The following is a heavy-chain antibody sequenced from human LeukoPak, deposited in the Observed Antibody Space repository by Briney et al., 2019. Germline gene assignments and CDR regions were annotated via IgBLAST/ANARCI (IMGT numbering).Heavy chain of an antibody. D-gene: IGHD3-16*01. J-gene: IGHJ5*01. Sequence: SETLSLTCTVSGGSITAGNRHWGWIRQPPGQGLEWIGSVYYSGNIFSDTSHKSRVTISGDTSKNQFSLSLSSVTAADTAVYYCARLNPGYVTAPHDSWGQGMLVTVSS. CDR2: VYYSGNI. V-gene: IGHV4-39*01. CDR1: GGSITAGNRH. CDR3: ARLNPGYVTAPHDS.